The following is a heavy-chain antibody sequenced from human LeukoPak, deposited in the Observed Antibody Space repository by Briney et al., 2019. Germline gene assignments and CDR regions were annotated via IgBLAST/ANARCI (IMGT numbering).Heavy chain of an antibody. J-gene: IGHJ4*02. Sequence: GESLKISCEGSGYSFTSYWIGWVRQMPGKDLEWVAIIYPGDSDTIYSPSFQGQVTISADNSISTAYLQWSSLKASDTAMYYCARSSDSSGFYDYFDYWGQGTLVTVSS. CDR1: GYSFTSYW. CDR2: IYPGDSDT. CDR3: ARSSDSSGFYDYFDY. D-gene: IGHD3-22*01. V-gene: IGHV5-51*01.